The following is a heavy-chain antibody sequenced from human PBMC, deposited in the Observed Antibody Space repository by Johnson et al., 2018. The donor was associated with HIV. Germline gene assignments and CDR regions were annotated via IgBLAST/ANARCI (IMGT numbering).Heavy chain of an antibody. J-gene: IGHJ3*02. D-gene: IGHD3-9*01. CDR1: GFTFSNYP. Sequence: VQLVESGGGVVQPGGSLRLSCAVFGFTFSNYPMHWVRQAPGNGLEWVAVISFDGSNKFYADSVKGRFTISRDNSKNTLYLQMNSLRADDTAVYYCAKDLRVFDWFNAYDAFDIWGQGTMVTVSS. V-gene: IGHV3-30*04. CDR3: AKDLRVFDWFNAYDAFDI. CDR2: ISFDGSNK.